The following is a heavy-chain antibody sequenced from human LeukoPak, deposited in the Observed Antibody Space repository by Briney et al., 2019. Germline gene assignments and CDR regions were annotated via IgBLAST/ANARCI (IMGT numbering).Heavy chain of an antibody. CDR1: GFTFSNYW. V-gene: IGHV3-7*01. CDR2: IKQDGSEK. D-gene: IGHD1-26*01. J-gene: IGHJ4*02. CDR3: TMIEWERWRG. Sequence: QPGGSLTLSCAASGFTFSNYWMNWVRQAPGKGLEWVANIKQDGSEKYYVDSVEGRFTVSRDNTKNSLYLQMNSLRAEDTAVYYCTMIEWERWRGWGQRTLVTVSS.